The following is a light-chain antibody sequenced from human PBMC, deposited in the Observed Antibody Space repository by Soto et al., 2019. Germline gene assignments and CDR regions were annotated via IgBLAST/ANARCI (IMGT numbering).Light chain of an antibody. Sequence: EMVLTQSPGTLSLSPGERATLSCRASQSISSSTLGWYQQKPGQAPRLLIYSASSRATGIPDRFSGSGSGTDFTLTISRLEPEDFAVYYCQQYGSSPPATFGQGTKLEIK. CDR2: SAS. CDR1: QSISSST. CDR3: QQYGSSPPAT. J-gene: IGKJ2*01. V-gene: IGKV3-20*01.